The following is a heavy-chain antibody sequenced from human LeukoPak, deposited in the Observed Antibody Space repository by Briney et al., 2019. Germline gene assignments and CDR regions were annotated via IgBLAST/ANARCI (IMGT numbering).Heavy chain of an antibody. CDR3: ARDGVRAAPAFDY. D-gene: IGHD3-3*01. Sequence: SQTLSLTCAISGDSVSSNSAAWNWNRQSPSRGLEWLGRTYYRSKWYNDYAVSVKSRITINPDTSKNQFSLQLNSVTPEDTAVYYCARDGVRAAPAFDYWGRGTLVTVSS. CDR1: GDSVSSNSAA. J-gene: IGHJ4*02. CDR2: TYYRSKWYN. V-gene: IGHV6-1*01.